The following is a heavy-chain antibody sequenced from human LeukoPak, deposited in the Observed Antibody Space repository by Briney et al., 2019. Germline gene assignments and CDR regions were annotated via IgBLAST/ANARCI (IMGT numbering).Heavy chain of an antibody. Sequence: GGSLRLSCAASGLNFGTYSMNWVRQAPGKGLEWISHIWSTNDGIWYADSVKGRFTISRDNAKNSLYLQMNSLRAEDTAVYYCARDYRVRGDFYGMDVWGQGTTVTVSS. CDR2: IWSTNDGI. V-gene: IGHV3-48*01. J-gene: IGHJ6*02. CDR1: GLNFGTYS. D-gene: IGHD3-10*01. CDR3: ARDYRVRGDFYGMDV.